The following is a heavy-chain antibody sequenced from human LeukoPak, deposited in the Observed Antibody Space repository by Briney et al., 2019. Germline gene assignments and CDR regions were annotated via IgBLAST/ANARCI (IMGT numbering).Heavy chain of an antibody. V-gene: IGHV4-31*03. Sequence: PSQTLSLTCTVSGGSISSGGYYWSWIRQHPGKGLEWIGYIYYSGSTYYNPSLKSRVTISVDTSKNQFSLKLSSVTAADTAVYCCARSIAVAGTKYNWFDPWGQGTLVTVSS. CDR2: IYYSGST. D-gene: IGHD6-19*01. CDR3: ARSIAVAGTKYNWFDP. CDR1: GGSISSGGYY. J-gene: IGHJ5*02.